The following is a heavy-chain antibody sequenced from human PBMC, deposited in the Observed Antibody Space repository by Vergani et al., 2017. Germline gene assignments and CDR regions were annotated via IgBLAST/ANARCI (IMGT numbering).Heavy chain of an antibody. CDR3: ARDWVLQPTYFDY. V-gene: IGHV3-48*03. CDR1: GFTFSSYE. J-gene: IGHJ4*02. D-gene: IGHD4/OR15-4a*01. CDR2: ISSSGSNI. Sequence: EVQLVESGGGLVQPGGSLRLSCAASGFTFSSYEMNWVRQAPGKGLEWVSYISSSGSNIYYADSVKGRFTISRDNDKNSLYLQMNSLRAEHTAVYYCARDWVLQPTYFDYWGQATLVTFSS.